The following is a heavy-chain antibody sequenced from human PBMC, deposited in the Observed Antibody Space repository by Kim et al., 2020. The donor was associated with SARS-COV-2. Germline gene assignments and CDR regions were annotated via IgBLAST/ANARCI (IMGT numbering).Heavy chain of an antibody. CDR2: ISYDGSNK. J-gene: IGHJ4*02. CDR3: ARDKGDYGDYVGWGYYFDY. D-gene: IGHD4-17*01. Sequence: GGSLRLSCAASGFTFSSYAMHWVRQAPGKGLEWVAVISYDGSNKYYADSVKGRFTISRDNSKNTLYLQMNSLRAEDTAVYYCARDKGDYGDYVGWGYYFDYWGQGTLVTVSS. V-gene: IGHV3-30*04. CDR1: GFTFSSYA.